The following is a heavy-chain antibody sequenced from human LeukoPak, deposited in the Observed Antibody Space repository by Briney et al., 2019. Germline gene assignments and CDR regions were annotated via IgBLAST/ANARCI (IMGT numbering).Heavy chain of an antibody. CDR3: AKDSARLARGEFDP. D-gene: IGHD3-10*01. J-gene: IGHJ5*02. V-gene: IGHV3-23*01. Sequence: GGALRLSCAASGFTFSSYAMSWVRQAPGKGLEWLSAISGSGGSTYYADSVKGRFTISRDNSKNTLYLQMNSLRAEDTAVYDCAKDSARLARGEFDPWGQGTLVTVSS. CDR1: GFTFSSYA. CDR2: ISGSGGST.